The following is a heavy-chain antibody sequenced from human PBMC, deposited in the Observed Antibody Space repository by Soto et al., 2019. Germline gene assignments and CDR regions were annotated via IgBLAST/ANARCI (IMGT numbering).Heavy chain of an antibody. CDR2: TNPNSGVT. J-gene: IGHJ5*02. CDR3: ARGGGTLLASLP. CDR1: GYTFTGYF. V-gene: IGHV1-2*02. Sequence: GASVKVSCKASGYTFTGYFIHWVRQAPGEGLDWVGYTNPNSGVTKYAPRFQGRVTMTRDTSIRPAYIPKDNLRSVDPAAYFGARGGGTLLASLPWGQGILVTVSS. D-gene: IGHD2-15*01.